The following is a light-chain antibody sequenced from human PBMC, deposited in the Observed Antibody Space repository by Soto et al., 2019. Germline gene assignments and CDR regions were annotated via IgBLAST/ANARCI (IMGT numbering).Light chain of an antibody. Sequence: QSALTQPPSASGSPGQSVTISCTGSSSDIGAYNLVSWYQHHPGKAPKVLIFEVTKRPPGVPDRFSGSKSGSTASLTVSGLQADDEADYYCASYAGSKTPYVFGTGTKVTVL. V-gene: IGLV2-8*01. J-gene: IGLJ1*01. CDR1: SSDIGAYNL. CDR3: ASYAGSKTPYV. CDR2: EVT.